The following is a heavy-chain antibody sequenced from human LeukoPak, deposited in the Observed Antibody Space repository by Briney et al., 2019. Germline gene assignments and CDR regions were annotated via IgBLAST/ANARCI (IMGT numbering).Heavy chain of an antibody. CDR2: IYYSGST. D-gene: IGHD4-17*01. CDR1: GGSISSGGYY. CDR3: AREVRTDHGDLDYFDY. V-gene: IGHV4-31*03. J-gene: IGHJ4*02. Sequence: PSETLSLTCTVSGGSISSGGYYWSWIRQHPGKGLEWIGYIYYSGSTYYNPSLKSRVTISVDTSKNQFSLKVSSVTAADTAVYYCAREVRTDHGDLDYFDYWGQGTLVTVSS.